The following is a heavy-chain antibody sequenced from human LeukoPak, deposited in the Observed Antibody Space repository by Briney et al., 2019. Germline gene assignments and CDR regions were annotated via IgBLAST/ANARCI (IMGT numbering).Heavy chain of an antibody. CDR3: AKDPTTKKVTFWVQ. V-gene: IGHV3-23*01. J-gene: IGHJ4*02. CDR1: GYTFSNYA. CDR2: ISGSGDNT. D-gene: IGHD1-14*01. Sequence: GGSLRVSCEASGYTFSNYAMSWVRQAPGQGLEWVSGISGSGDNTNYADSVKGRFTISRDNSKNTLYLQINNLRAEDTAVYYCAKDPTTKKVTFWVQWGQGTLVTVSS.